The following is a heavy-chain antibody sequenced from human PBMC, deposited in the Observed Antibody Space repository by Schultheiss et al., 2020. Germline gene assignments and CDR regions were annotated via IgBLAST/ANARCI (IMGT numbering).Heavy chain of an antibody. Sequence: SQPLSLTCTVSGGSISSYYWTWIRQPPGKGLECIGYISYSGSTNFNPSLKSRVTISVDTSKNQFSLKLSSVTAADTAVYYCARQGPWFGDYYGMDVWGQGTTVTVSS. J-gene: IGHJ6*02. CDR2: ISYSGST. V-gene: IGHV4-59*08. D-gene: IGHD3-10*01. CDR1: GGSISSYY. CDR3: ARQGPWFGDYYGMDV.